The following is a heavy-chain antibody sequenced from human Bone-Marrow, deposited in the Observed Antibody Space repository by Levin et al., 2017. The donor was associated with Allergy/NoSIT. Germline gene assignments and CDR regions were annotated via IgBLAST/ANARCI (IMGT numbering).Heavy chain of an antibody. CDR3: ARGYAAARDY. Sequence: PSETLSLTCAVYGGSFSGYYWSWIRQPPGKGLEWIGEINHSGSTNYNPSLKSRVTISVDTSKNQFSLKLSSVTAADTAVYYCARGYAAARDYWGQGTLVTVSS. V-gene: IGHV4-34*01. J-gene: IGHJ4*02. CDR2: INHSGST. CDR1: GGSFSGYY. D-gene: IGHD6-13*01.